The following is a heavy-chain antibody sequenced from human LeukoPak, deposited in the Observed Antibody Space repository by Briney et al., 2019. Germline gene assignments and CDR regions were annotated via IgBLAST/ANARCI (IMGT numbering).Heavy chain of an antibody. Sequence: SETLSLTCAVYGGSFSGYYWSWIRQPPGKGLEWIGEINHSGSTNYNPSLKSRVTISVDTSKNQFSLKLSSVTAADTAVYYCARGRSIAARPYYYRGQGTLVTVSS. V-gene: IGHV4-34*01. J-gene: IGHJ4*02. CDR3: ARGRSIAARPYYY. CDR2: INHSGST. CDR1: GGSFSGYY. D-gene: IGHD6-6*01.